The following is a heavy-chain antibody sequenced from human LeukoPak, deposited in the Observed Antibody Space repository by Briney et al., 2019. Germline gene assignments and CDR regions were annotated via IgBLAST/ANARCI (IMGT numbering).Heavy chain of an antibody. V-gene: IGHV4-34*01. Sequence: SETLSLTCAVYGGSFSGYYWSWIRQPPGKGLEWIGEINHSGSTNYNPSLKSRVTISVDTSKNQFSLKLSSVTAADTAVYYCARGGYCSGGSCYSNWFDPWGQGTLVTVSS. CDR1: GGSFSGYY. J-gene: IGHJ5*02. CDR2: INHSGST. D-gene: IGHD2-15*01. CDR3: ARGGYCSGGSCYSNWFDP.